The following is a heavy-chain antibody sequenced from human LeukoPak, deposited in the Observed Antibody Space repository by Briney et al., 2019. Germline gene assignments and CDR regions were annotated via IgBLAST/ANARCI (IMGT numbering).Heavy chain of an antibody. Sequence: PGGSLRLSCAASGFTFSIYTMSWVRRAPGKGLEWVSAISDSGFGTYYADSVKGRFTISRDNSKNTLYLQMNSLRAEDTAIYYCAKGTYCDGGACPPGIYYYYYMDVWGKGTTVTVSS. CDR1: GFTFSIYT. D-gene: IGHD2-8*02. CDR2: ISDSGFGT. J-gene: IGHJ6*03. V-gene: IGHV3-23*01. CDR3: AKGTYCDGGACPPGIYYYYYMDV.